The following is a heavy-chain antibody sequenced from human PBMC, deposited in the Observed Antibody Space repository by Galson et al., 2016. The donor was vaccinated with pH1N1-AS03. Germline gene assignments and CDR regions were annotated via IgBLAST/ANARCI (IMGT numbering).Heavy chain of an antibody. CDR1: GYAFTDYY. J-gene: IGHJ3*01. D-gene: IGHD6-13*01. Sequence: SVKVSCKASGYAFTDYYMHLLRQAPGQGLEWMAWINTDSGGTDYAPKFQGRVTMTRDAAISTTYMELNSHRSHDPAVYYCVRGSPHSSSTNYAFEFWGRGTMVTVSS. V-gene: IGHV1-2*02. CDR2: INTDSGGT. CDR3: VRGSPHSSSTNYAFEF.